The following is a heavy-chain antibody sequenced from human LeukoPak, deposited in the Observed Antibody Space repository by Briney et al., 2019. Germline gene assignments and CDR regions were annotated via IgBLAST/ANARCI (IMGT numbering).Heavy chain of an antibody. CDR1: GGTFSSYA. CDR2: IIPIFGTA. V-gene: IGHV1-69*05. J-gene: IGHJ4*02. Sequence: SVKVSCKASGGTFSSYAISWVRQAPGQGLEWMGRIIPIFGTANYAQKFQGRVTITTDESTSTAYMELSSLRSEDTAVYYCARGRYYDSSGYLGYWGQGTLVTVSS. CDR3: ARGRYYDSSGYLGY. D-gene: IGHD3-22*01.